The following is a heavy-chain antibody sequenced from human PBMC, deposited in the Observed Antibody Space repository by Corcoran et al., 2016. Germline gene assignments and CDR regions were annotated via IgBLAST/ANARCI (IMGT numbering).Heavy chain of an antibody. CDR3: ARSEWIQLWSDDAFDI. D-gene: IGHD5-18*01. CDR1: GYTFTSYY. V-gene: IGHV1-46*01. J-gene: IGHJ3*02. Sequence: QVQLVQSGAEVKKPGASVKVSCKASGYTFTSYYMHWVRQAPGQGLERMGIINPSGGSTSYAQKCQGRVTMTRDTSTSTVYMELSSLRSEDTAVEYCARSEWIQLWSDDAFDIWGQGTMVTVSS. CDR2: INPSGGST.